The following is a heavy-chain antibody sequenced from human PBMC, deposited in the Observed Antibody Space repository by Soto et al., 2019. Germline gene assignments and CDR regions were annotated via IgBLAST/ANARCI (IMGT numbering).Heavy chain of an antibody. Sequence: SVKVSCKASGFTFTSSAVQWVRQARGQRLEWIGWIVVGSGNTNYAQKFQERVTITRDMSTSTAYMELSSLRSEDTAVYYCAAGLGGVTAPYYYYYGMDGWGQGTTVTVSS. D-gene: IGHD2-21*02. CDR2: IVVGSGNT. CDR3: AAGLGGVTAPYYYYYGMDG. V-gene: IGHV1-58*01. J-gene: IGHJ6*02. CDR1: GFTFTSSA.